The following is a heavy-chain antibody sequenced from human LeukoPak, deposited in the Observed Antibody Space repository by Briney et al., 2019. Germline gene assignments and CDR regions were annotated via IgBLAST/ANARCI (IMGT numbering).Heavy chain of an antibody. CDR3: ARDGARRPLGY. V-gene: IGHV3-7*03. D-gene: IGHD1-26*01. J-gene: IGHJ4*02. Sequence: GGSLRLSCVGSGFTFSSNWMSWVRQAPGKGLEWVANIKEDGSEKYYVASVKGRFTISRDNAKNSLYLQMNSLRAEDTAMYYCARDGARRPLGYWGQGTLVTVSS. CDR1: GFTFSSNW. CDR2: IKEDGSEK.